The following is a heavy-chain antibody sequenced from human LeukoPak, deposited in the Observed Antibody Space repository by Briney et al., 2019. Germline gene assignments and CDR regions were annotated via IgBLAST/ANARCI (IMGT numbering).Heavy chain of an antibody. CDR2: IRYDGSNK. Sequence: GGSLRLSCAASGFTFSSYGMHWVRQAPGKGLEWVAFIRYDGSNKYYADSVKGRFTISRDNSKNTLYLQMNSLRAEDTAVYYCAKDGAVTPIIYYYYYYMDVWGKGTTVTVSS. CDR1: GFTFSSYG. CDR3: AKDGAVTPIIYYYYYYMDV. J-gene: IGHJ6*03. V-gene: IGHV3-30*02. D-gene: IGHD3-10*01.